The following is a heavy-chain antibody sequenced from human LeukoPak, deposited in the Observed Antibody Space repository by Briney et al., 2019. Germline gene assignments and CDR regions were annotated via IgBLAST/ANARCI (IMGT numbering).Heavy chain of an antibody. CDR3: ARDGYSDAFDY. Sequence: PSETLSLTCTVSGGSISSYYWSWIRQPPGKGLEWIGYIYYSGSTNYNPSLKSRVTISVDTSKNQFSLMLSSVTAADTAVYNCARDGYSDAFDYWGQGTLVTVSS. V-gene: IGHV4-59*01. CDR1: GGSISSYY. J-gene: IGHJ4*02. D-gene: IGHD5-18*01. CDR2: IYYSGST.